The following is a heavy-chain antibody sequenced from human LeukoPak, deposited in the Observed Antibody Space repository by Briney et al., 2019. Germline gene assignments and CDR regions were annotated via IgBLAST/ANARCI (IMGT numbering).Heavy chain of an antibody. CDR2: INHSGST. CDR1: GGSFSGYY. Sequence: SETLSLTCAVYGGSFSGYYWSWIRQPPGKGLEWIGEINHSGSTNYNPSLKSRVTISVDTSKNQFSLKLSSETAADTAVYYCAREMRSSSWYEAGFDYWGQGTLVTVSS. V-gene: IGHV4-34*01. J-gene: IGHJ4*02. D-gene: IGHD6-13*01. CDR3: AREMRSSSWYEAGFDY.